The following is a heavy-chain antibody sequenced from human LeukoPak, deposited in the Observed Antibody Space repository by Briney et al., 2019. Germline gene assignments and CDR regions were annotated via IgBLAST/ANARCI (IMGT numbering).Heavy chain of an antibody. V-gene: IGHV3-74*01. CDR1: GFTFSSYW. Sequence: PGGSLRLSCAASGFTFSSYWMHRVRDAPGKGLVWVSRINSDESSTTYADSVKGRFTISRDNAKNTLYLQMNSLTAEDTPVYYCARLYSAGSGYPFQHGGQGTLVTVSS. CDR2: INSDESST. J-gene: IGHJ1*01. D-gene: IGHD3-22*01. CDR3: ARLYSAGSGYPFQH.